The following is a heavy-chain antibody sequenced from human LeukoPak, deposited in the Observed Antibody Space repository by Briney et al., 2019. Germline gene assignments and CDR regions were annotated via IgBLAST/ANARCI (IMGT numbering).Heavy chain of an antibody. CDR1: GGSISSYY. Sequence: SETLSLTCSVSGGSISSYYWSWIRQPPGKGLEWIGYVYYSGSTNYNPSLKSRVTISVDTSKNQLSLKLSSVTAADTAVYYCARQVGTFYYYYGMDVWGQGTTVTVSS. D-gene: IGHD1-14*01. V-gene: IGHV4-59*08. CDR2: VYYSGST. J-gene: IGHJ6*02. CDR3: ARQVGTFYYYYGMDV.